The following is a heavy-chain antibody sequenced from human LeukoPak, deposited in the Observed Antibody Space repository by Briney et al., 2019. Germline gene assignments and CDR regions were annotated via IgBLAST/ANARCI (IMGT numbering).Heavy chain of an antibody. Sequence: RSSETLSLTCTVYGGSFSGYYWSWIRQPPGQGLEWVGEINRSGSTNYSPSLKSRVTISVDTSKNQFSLKLSSVTAADTAVYYCARDPPGYSSSWSEDYWGQGTLVTVSS. CDR3: ARDPPGYSSSWSEDY. CDR1: GGSFSGYY. J-gene: IGHJ4*02. D-gene: IGHD6-13*01. CDR2: INRSGST. V-gene: IGHV4-34*01.